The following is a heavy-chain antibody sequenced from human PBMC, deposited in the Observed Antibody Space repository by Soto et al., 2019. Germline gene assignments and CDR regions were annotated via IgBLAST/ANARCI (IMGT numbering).Heavy chain of an antibody. CDR2: ISSSRSDI. CDR1: GFTFSSYS. J-gene: IGHJ3*02. CDR3: ARDFMVRGDHYGGAAFDI. D-gene: IGHD3-10*01. V-gene: IGHV3-21*01. Sequence: EVQLVESGGGLVKPGGSLRLSCAASGFTFSSYSMNWVRKAPGKVLEWVSSISSSRSDIYYADSVKGRFTISRDNDKNSLYLQMKSRRVEDTVVYYCARDFMVRGDHYGGAAFDIWVQGTMVTVS.